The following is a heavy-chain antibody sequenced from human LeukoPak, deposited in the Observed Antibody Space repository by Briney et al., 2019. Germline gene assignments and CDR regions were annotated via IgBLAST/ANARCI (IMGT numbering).Heavy chain of an antibody. Sequence: GASVKVSCKASGYTFTTYAMHWVRQAPGQRLERMGWINAGNGNTKYSQKFQGRVTITRDTSASTAYMELSSLRSEDTAVYYCARDLKQFGGWFDYWGQGTLVTVSS. J-gene: IGHJ4*02. V-gene: IGHV1-3*01. CDR1: GYTFTTYA. CDR3: ARDLKQFGGWFDY. CDR2: INAGNGNT. D-gene: IGHD6-19*01.